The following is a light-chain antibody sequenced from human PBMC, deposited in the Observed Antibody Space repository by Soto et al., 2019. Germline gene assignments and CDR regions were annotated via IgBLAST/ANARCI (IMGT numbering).Light chain of an antibody. CDR2: ENN. CDR3: GTWDSSLSADV. Sequence: QSVLTQPPSVSAAPGQKVTISCSGSSSNIGNNYISWYQQLPGTAPKLLIYENNKRPSGIPDRFSGSKSGTSATLGITGLQTGDEADYYCGTWDSSLSADVFRTGTKLTVL. CDR1: SSNIGNNY. V-gene: IGLV1-51*02. J-gene: IGLJ1*01.